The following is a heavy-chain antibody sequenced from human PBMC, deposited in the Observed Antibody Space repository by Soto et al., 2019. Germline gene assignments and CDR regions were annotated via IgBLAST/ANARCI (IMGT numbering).Heavy chain of an antibody. CDR2: VYYSGST. Sequence: PSETLSLTCNVSGGSIGSRSYYWGWIRQPPGKGLEWIGSVYYSGSTYYNPSLKSRVTISVDTSKNQFSLKLSSVTAADTAVYYCAREYTEILDGPTPFYFDYWGQGTSVT. CDR3: AREYTEILDGPTPFYFDY. D-gene: IGHD1-1*01. V-gene: IGHV4-39*02. CDR1: GGSIGSRSYY. J-gene: IGHJ4*02.